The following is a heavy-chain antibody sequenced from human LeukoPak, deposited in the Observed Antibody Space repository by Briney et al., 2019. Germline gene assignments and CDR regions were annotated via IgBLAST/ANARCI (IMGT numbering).Heavy chain of an antibody. CDR2: ISYDGSNK. V-gene: IGHV3-30*18. CDR3: AKDSAVAAGLAFDY. J-gene: IGHJ4*02. Sequence: GGSLRLSCAASGFTFSSYGMHWVRQAPGKGLEWVAVISYDGSNKYYADSVKGRFTISRDNSKNTLYLQMNSLRAEDTAVYYCAKDSAVAAGLAFDYWGQGTLVTVSS. D-gene: IGHD6-19*01. CDR1: GFTFSSYG.